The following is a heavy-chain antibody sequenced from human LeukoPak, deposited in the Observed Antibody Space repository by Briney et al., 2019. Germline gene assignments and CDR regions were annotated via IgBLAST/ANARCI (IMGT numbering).Heavy chain of an antibody. CDR2: IYYSGGT. D-gene: IGHD6-6*01. Sequence: SETLSLTCTVSGGSISSGGYYWNWIRQHPGKGLEWIGYIYYSGGTYYNPSLKSRVTISVDTSKNQFSLKLNSVTAADTAVYYCARDVRRTEVKIRSSSSFVFYYYMDVWGKGTTVTVSS. J-gene: IGHJ6*03. CDR1: GGSISSGGYY. V-gene: IGHV4-31*03. CDR3: ARDVRRTEVKIRSSSSFVFYYYMDV.